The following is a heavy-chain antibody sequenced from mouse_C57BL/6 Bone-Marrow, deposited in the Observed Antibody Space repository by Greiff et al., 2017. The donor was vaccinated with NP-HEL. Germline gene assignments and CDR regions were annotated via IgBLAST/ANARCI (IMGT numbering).Heavy chain of an antibody. CDR2: ISDGGSYT. Sequence: EVKVVESGGGLVKPGGSLKLSCAASGFTFSSYAMSWVRQTPEKRLEWVATISDGGSYTYYPDNVKGRFTISRDHAKNNLYLQMSHLKSEDTAMYYCARGNGYDAAWFAYWGQGTLVTVSA. CDR1: GFTFSSYA. J-gene: IGHJ3*01. V-gene: IGHV5-4*03. CDR3: ARGNGYDAAWFAY. D-gene: IGHD2-2*01.